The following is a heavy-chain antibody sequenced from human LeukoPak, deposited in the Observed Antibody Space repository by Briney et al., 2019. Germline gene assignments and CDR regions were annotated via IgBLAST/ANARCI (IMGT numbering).Heavy chain of an antibody. D-gene: IGHD4-11*01. Sequence: ASVNVSCKAFGFRFTSFGVSWVRQAPGQGLEWMGCISTYIGVTHYAEKFEDRVTMTIDTSTTTAYMELRSLRYDDTAVYYCARDSDYSGNGNGDWFDPWGQGTVVTVSS. J-gene: IGHJ5*02. CDR1: GFRFTSFG. CDR2: ISTYIGVT. V-gene: IGHV1-18*04. CDR3: ARDSDYSGNGNGDWFDP.